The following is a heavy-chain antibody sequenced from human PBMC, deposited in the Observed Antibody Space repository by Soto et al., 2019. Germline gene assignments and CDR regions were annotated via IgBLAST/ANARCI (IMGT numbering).Heavy chain of an antibody. CDR1: GFTFSSYA. CDR3: AKDSSSWLYYFDR. D-gene: IGHD6-13*01. J-gene: IGHJ4*02. CDR2: INPSGGST. V-gene: IGHV3-23*01. Sequence: GWSLRLSCAASGFTFSSYAMSWVRQAPGKGLEWVSVINPSGGSTDYADSVKGRFTISRDNSKNTLYLQMNSLRAEDTAIYYCAKDSSSWLYYFDRWGRGTLVTVSS.